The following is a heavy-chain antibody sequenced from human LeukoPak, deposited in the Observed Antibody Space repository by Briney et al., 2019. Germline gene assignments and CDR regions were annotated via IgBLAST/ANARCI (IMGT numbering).Heavy chain of an antibody. CDR1: GYTFTTYG. V-gene: IGHV1-18*01. Sequence: ASVKVSCKASGYTFTTYGVSWVRQAPGQGLEWMGWISAYNGNTNYAQKYQGRVTMTTDTSTSTAYMELRSLRSDDTAVYYCARGDIVVVPAAPNWFDPWGQGTLVTVSS. CDR2: ISAYNGNT. D-gene: IGHD2-2*01. CDR3: ARGDIVVVPAAPNWFDP. J-gene: IGHJ5*02.